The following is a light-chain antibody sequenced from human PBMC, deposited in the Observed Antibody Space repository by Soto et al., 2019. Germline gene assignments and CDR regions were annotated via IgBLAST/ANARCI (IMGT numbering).Light chain of an antibody. CDR2: YAS. V-gene: IGKV1-5*01. CDR1: QSIGSC. CDR3: QQYNNYSSWT. J-gene: IGKJ1*01. Sequence: DIQMTQSPSTLSSSVGDRVTITCRASQSIGSCLAWYQQKPGKAPKLLIYYASSLESGAPSRFSGSGSGTEFTLTITSLQPDDFATYEYQQYNNYSSWTFGQGTKVEIK.